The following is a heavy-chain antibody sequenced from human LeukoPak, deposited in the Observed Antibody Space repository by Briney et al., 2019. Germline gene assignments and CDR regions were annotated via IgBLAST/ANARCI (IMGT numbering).Heavy chain of an antibody. V-gene: IGHV4-34*01. CDR2: INHSGST. CDR3: ARARLAAAGLYYYYMDV. Sequence: SETLSLTCAVYGGSFSGYYWSWIRQPPGKGLEWIGEINHSGSTNYNPSLKSRVTISVDTSKNQFSLKLSSMTAADTAVYYCARARLAAAGLYYYYMDVWGKGTTVTVSS. J-gene: IGHJ6*03. D-gene: IGHD6-13*01. CDR1: GGSFSGYY.